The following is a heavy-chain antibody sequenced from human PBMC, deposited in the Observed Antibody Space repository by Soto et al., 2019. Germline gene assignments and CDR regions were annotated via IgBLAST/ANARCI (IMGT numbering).Heavy chain of an antibody. CDR2: ISAYNGNT. CDR1: GYTFTSYG. D-gene: IGHD3-9*01. J-gene: IGHJ3*02. CDR3: ARDSDIHHTPDLDAFDI. V-gene: IGHV1-18*01. Sequence: QVQLVQSGAEVKKPGASVKVSCKASGYTFTSYGISWVRQAPGQGLEWMGWISAYNGNTNYAQKLQGRVTMTTDTSTSTAYMELRSLRSDDTAVYYCARDSDIHHTPDLDAFDIWGQGTMVTVSP.